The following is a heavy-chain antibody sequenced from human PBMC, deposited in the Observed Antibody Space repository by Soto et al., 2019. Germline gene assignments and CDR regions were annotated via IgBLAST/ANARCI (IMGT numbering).Heavy chain of an antibody. V-gene: IGHV3-9*01. CDR2: ISWNGGSL. D-gene: IGHD2-15*01. J-gene: IGHJ3*02. CDR3: VKDVSFRSIYCSVGHCYRGFHI. Sequence: EVQLVESGGGLVQPGRSLTLSCAASGFAFDDYAMHWVRQIPGKGLEWVSGISWNGGSLDYADSMKGRFTISRDNAKNSLYLQINSLKTEDTALYYCVKDVSFRSIYCSVGHCYRGFHIWGQGTMVTVSS. CDR1: GFAFDDYA.